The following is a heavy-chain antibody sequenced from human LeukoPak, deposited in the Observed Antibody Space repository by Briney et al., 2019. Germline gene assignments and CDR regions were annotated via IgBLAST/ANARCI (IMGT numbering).Heavy chain of an antibody. CDR2: IKQDGSEK. J-gene: IGHJ3*02. Sequence: TGGSLRLSCAASGFTFSSYSMNWVRQAPGKGLEWVANIKQDGSEKYYVDSVKGRFTISRDNAKNSLYLQMNSLRAEDTAVYYCARDLAGPPQEAFDIWGQGTMVTVSS. CDR1: GFTFSSYS. V-gene: IGHV3-7*01. CDR3: ARDLAGPPQEAFDI.